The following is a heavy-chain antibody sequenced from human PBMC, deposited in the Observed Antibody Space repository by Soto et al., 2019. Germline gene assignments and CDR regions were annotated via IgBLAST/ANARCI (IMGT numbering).Heavy chain of an antibody. CDR2: IKPDGSAT. Sequence: PGGSLRVSCADSGFTFVSYWMNWGRLIPGKGLEWVAYIKPDGSATYYVDSVKGRFTISRDNAKNSLYLQMNSLRVEDTSVYYCARAGYCGPGCYYYFDYWGQGTLVTVSS. D-gene: IGHD2-21*02. CDR1: GFTFVSYW. V-gene: IGHV3-7*01. CDR3: ARAGYCGPGCYYYFDY. J-gene: IGHJ4*02.